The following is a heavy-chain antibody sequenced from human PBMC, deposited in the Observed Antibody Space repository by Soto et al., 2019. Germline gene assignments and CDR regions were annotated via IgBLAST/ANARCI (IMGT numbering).Heavy chain of an antibody. V-gene: IGHV2-5*02. CDR2: IYWDDDK. Sequence: QITLKESGPTLVKPTETLTLTCTFSGFSLSTSGVGVGWIRQPPGKALEWLAFIYWDDDKRYNPSLRSRLTISKDTSKNQVVVTVTRLDPADTGNYCGAHRRIGVSQWNYGDFDYWGQGTLVSVSS. D-gene: IGHD1-7*01. CDR1: GFSLSTSGVG. CDR3: AHRRIGVSQWNYGDFDY. J-gene: IGHJ4*02.